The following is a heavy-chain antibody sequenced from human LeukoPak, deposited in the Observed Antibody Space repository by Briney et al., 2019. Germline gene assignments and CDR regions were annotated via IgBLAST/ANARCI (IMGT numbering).Heavy chain of an antibody. J-gene: IGHJ4*02. CDR2: IYHSGST. CDR3: ARGAYGGNSGLDY. V-gene: IGHV4-38-2*02. Sequence: SETLSLTCTVSGYSISSGYYWGWIRQPPGKGLEWIGSIYHSGSTYYNPSLKSRVTISVDTSKNQFSLKLSSVTAADTAVYYCARGAYGGNSGLDYWGQGTLVTVSS. CDR1: GYSISSGYY. D-gene: IGHD4-23*01.